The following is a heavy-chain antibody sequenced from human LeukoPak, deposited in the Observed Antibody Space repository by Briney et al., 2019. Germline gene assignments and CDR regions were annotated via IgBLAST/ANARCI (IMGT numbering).Heavy chain of an antibody. Sequence: GGSLRLSCAASGFTFSSYAMSWVRQAPGKGLEWVSYISSSIGTIYYADSVKGRFTISRDNAKNSLYLQMNSLRDADTAVYYCARDLAGRLWGHDYYYGMDVWGQGTTVTVSS. CDR1: GFTFSSYA. D-gene: IGHD6-19*01. J-gene: IGHJ6*02. CDR3: ARDLAGRLWGHDYYYGMDV. V-gene: IGHV3-48*02. CDR2: ISSSIGTI.